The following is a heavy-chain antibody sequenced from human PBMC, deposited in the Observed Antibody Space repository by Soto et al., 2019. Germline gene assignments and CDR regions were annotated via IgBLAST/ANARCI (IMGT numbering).Heavy chain of an antibody. CDR1: GGSISSYY. CDR2: IYYSGST. Sequence: SETLSLTCTVSGGSISSYYWIWIRQPPGKGLEWIGYIYYSGSTNYNPSLKSRVTISVDTSKNQFSLKLSSVTAADTAVYYCARAGIAAAGNRWFDPWGQGTLVTVSS. D-gene: IGHD6-13*01. CDR3: ARAGIAAAGNRWFDP. J-gene: IGHJ5*02. V-gene: IGHV4-59*01.